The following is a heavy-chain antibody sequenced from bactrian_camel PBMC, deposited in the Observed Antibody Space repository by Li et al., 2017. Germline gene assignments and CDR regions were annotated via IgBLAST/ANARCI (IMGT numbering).Heavy chain of an antibody. J-gene: IGHJ6*01. Sequence: HVQLVESGGDLVQPGGSLRLSCAASGFAFSSYWMFWLRQAPGKGLEWVPTVVSDGSHAYYASSVKGRFSISQDEAKSTIYLEMNNLQPEDTAMYYCAADRALDDDCYVGSLYTDFAYWGQGTQVTVS. CDR1: GFAFSSYW. CDR3: AADRALDDDCYVGSLYTDFAY. CDR2: VVSDGSHA. D-gene: IGHD3*01. V-gene: IGHV3S6*01.